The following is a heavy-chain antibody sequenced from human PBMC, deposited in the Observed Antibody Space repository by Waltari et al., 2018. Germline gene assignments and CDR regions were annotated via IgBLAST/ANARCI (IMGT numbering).Heavy chain of an antibody. J-gene: IGHJ3*02. CDR3: AGIWQWLAPGAFDI. V-gene: IGHV3-23*03. CDR2: IYSGGST. Sequence: EVQLLESGGGLVQPGGSLRLSCAASGFTFSSYAMSWVRQAPGKGLEWVSVIYSGGSTYYADSVKGRFTISRDNSKNTLYLQMNSLRAEDTAVYYCAGIWQWLAPGAFDIWGQGTMVTVSS. D-gene: IGHD6-19*01. CDR1: GFTFSSYA.